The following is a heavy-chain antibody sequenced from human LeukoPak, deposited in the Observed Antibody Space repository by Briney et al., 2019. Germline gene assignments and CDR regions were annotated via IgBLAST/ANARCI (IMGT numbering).Heavy chain of an antibody. Sequence: PSETLSLTCTVSGGSISSGSYYWGWIRQPPGKGLEWIASMYYSGTTFYSPSLKSRVTISVDTSKNQFSLKLSSVTAADTAVYYCARVIGIVATLNWFDPWGQGTLVTVSS. CDR3: ARVIGIVATLNWFDP. D-gene: IGHD5-12*01. CDR1: GGSISSGSYY. J-gene: IGHJ5*02. CDR2: MYYSGTT. V-gene: IGHV4-39*07.